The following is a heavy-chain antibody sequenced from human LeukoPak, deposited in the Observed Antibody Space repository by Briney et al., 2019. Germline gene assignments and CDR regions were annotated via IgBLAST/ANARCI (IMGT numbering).Heavy chain of an antibody. V-gene: IGHV3-23*01. CDR3: AIGRDNVDY. CDR2: ISNSGERA. J-gene: IGHJ4*02. D-gene: IGHD2-15*01. Sequence: PGGSLRLSCAASGFTFSNYAISWVRQAPGKGLEWVSAISNSGERAYYADSVKGRFTISRDNSKATVSLQMNSPRVEDTAVYFCAIGRDNVDYWGQGTLVTVSS. CDR1: GFTFSNYA.